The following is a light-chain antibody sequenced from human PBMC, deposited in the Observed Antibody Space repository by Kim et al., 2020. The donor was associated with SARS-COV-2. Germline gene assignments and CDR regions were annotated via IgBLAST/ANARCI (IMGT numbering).Light chain of an antibody. Sequence: TIATTCCGSNIRAGYNVVWYHQLPRTAPQLLIYDNNNRPSGVPPRFSGSNSGTSASLASTGLHAEDEADYYCQAYGSSLLGSGVFGAGTKLTVL. CDR2: DNN. CDR3: QAYGSSLLGSGV. V-gene: IGLV1-40*01. CDR1: GSNIRAGYN. J-gene: IGLJ1*01.